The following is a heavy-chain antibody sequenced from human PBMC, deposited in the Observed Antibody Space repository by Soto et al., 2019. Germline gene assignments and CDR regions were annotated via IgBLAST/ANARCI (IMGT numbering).Heavy chain of an antibody. CDR1: GDTFNKYP. J-gene: IGHJ4*02. D-gene: IGHD3-22*01. Sequence: QVQVVQSGAEVKKPGASVKVSCKTSGDTFNKYPIHWVRQAPGQGLEWMGWINPGNGDTGYSQKFQDRVTITRDTSASTAYMDLSSLRSEDTAVYYCARKDYYDSGMYYFDYWGQGTLVTVSS. CDR3: ARKDYYDSGMYYFDY. V-gene: IGHV1-3*01. CDR2: INPGNGDT.